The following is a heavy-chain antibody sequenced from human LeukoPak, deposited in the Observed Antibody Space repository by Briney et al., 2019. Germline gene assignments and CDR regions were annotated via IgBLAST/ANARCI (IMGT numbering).Heavy chain of an antibody. D-gene: IGHD1-26*01. CDR2: ISRISSHL. CDR3: ARRSGSYDY. J-gene: IGHJ4*02. Sequence: GGSLRLSCAASGFTFSSYSMNWVRQAPGKGLEWVSSISRISSHLHYADSVKGRFTISRDNAKNSLFLQMNSLRADDTAVYYCARRSGSYDYWGQGTLVIVSS. V-gene: IGHV3-21*01. CDR1: GFTFSSYS.